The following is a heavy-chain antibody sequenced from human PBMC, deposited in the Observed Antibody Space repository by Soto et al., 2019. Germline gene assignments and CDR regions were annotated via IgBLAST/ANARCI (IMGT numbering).Heavy chain of an antibody. Sequence: GESLKISCKGSGYSFTSYWIGWVRQMPGKGLEWMGIIYPGDSDTRYSPSFQGQVTISADKSISTAYLQWSSLKASDTAMYYCARVSSGPTAGAPNAFDIWGQGTMVTVSS. J-gene: IGHJ3*02. V-gene: IGHV5-51*01. CDR1: GYSFTSYW. D-gene: IGHD2-21*02. CDR2: IYPGDSDT. CDR3: ARVSSGPTAGAPNAFDI.